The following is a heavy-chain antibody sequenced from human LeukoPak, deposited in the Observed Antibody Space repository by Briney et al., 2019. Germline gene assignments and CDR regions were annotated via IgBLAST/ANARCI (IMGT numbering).Heavy chain of an antibody. CDR1: GFTFSSYW. Sequence: GGSLRLSCAASGFTFSSYWVSWVRQAPGKGLEWGANIKQEGREEYYVDSAKGRFTISRDNAKNSLYLKINSMRAEDTAVYYCARGWGGYDSSGYYYINWGQGTLVTVSS. J-gene: IGHJ4*02. CDR3: ARGWGGYDSSGYYYIN. V-gene: IGHV3-7*05. D-gene: IGHD3-22*01. CDR2: IKQEGREE.